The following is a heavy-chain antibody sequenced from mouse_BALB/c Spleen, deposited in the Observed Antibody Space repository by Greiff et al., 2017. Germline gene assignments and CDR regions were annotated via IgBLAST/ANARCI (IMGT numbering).Heavy chain of an antibody. J-gene: IGHJ3*01. V-gene: IGHV5-17*03. CDR1: GFTFSSFG. Sequence: EVKLVESGGGLVQPGGSRKLSCAASGFTFSSFGMHWVRQAPEKGLEWVAYISSGSSTIYYADTVKGRFTISRDNAKNTLYLQMSSLKSEDTAMYYCARQERSSMITTAWFAYWGQGTLVTVSA. CDR2: ISSGSSTI. CDR3: ARQERSSMITTAWFAY. D-gene: IGHD2-4*01.